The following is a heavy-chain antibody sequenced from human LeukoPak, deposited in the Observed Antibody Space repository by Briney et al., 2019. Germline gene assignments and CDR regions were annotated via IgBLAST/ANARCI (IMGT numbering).Heavy chain of an antibody. J-gene: IGHJ4*02. CDR3: ARGESTGYLDYFDH. D-gene: IGHD3-22*01. Sequence: TLSLTCGVSGDYISRGGFSWSWIRQPPGEGLGRIGYSYQSGSPYYRASLKSRVTISIDRYENQFSVKLDSVTAADTAVYYCARGESTGYLDYFDHWGQGTLVTVYS. CDR2: SYQSGSP. CDR1: GDYISRGGFS. V-gene: IGHV4-30-2*01.